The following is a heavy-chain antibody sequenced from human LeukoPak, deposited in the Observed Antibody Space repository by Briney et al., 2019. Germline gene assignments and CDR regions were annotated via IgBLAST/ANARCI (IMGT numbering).Heavy chain of an antibody. Sequence: SETLSLTCTVAGGSISSYYWSWIRQPPGKGLEWIGYIYYSGSTNHNPSLESRVTISVDTSKNQFSLKLSSVTAADTAVYYCARAGEYYDSSGRLDIWGQGTMVTVSS. V-gene: IGHV4-59*01. J-gene: IGHJ3*02. D-gene: IGHD3-22*01. CDR1: GGSISSYY. CDR2: IYYSGST. CDR3: ARAGEYYDSSGRLDI.